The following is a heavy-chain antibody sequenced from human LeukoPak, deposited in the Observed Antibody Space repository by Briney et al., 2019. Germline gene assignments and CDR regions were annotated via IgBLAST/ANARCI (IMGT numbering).Heavy chain of an antibody. J-gene: IGHJ6*02. V-gene: IGHV3-13*01. Sequence: GGSLRLSCAASGFTLSSYDMHWVRQATGKGLEWVSAIGTAGDTYYPGSVKGRFTISRENAKNSLYLQMNSLRAGDTAVYYCAREPRGGGDYGMDVWGQGTTVTVSS. CDR1: GFTLSSYD. CDR2: IGTAGDT. CDR3: AREPRGGGDYGMDV. D-gene: IGHD3-16*01.